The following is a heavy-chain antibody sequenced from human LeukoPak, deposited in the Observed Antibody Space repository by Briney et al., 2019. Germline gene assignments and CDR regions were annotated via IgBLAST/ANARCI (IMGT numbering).Heavy chain of an antibody. CDR1: GFIFSNYA. J-gene: IGHJ4*02. Sequence: PGGSLRLSCAASGFIFSNYAMSWVRQAPGKGLEWVSAISGSGGSTYYADSVKGRFTITRDNSKNTLYLQMNSLRAEDTAVYYCAKVPRGHYFDYWGQGTLVTVSS. D-gene: IGHD3/OR15-3a*01. CDR2: ISGSGGST. V-gene: IGHV3-23*01. CDR3: AKVPRGHYFDY.